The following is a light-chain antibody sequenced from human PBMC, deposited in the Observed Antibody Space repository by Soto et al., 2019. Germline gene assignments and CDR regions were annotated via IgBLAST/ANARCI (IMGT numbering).Light chain of an antibody. V-gene: IGKV3-20*01. CDR3: QQYGASPYT. J-gene: IGKJ2*01. CDR2: GAS. Sequence: EIFLTQSPGTLSLSPGERATLSCRASQSVSSSYLAWYQQKPGQAPRLLIYGASSRATGIPDRFSGSGSGTDFTLSIRRLEPEDFAVYYCQQYGASPYTFGQGTKLETK. CDR1: QSVSSSY.